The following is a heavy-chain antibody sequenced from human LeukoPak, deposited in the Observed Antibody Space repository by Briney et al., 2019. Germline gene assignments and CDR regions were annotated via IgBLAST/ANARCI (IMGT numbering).Heavy chain of an antibody. CDR2: IYSGGST. CDR3: ARGLDWYFDL. J-gene: IGHJ2*01. V-gene: IGHV3-53*01. Sequence: PGGSLRLSCAASGFTHSSSYMTWVRQAPGEGLEWVSVIYSGGSTFYADSVKGRFTISRDNSKNTLYLQMNSLRAEDTAVYYCARGLDWYFDLWGRGTLVTVSS. CDR1: GFTHSSSY. D-gene: IGHD5-12*01.